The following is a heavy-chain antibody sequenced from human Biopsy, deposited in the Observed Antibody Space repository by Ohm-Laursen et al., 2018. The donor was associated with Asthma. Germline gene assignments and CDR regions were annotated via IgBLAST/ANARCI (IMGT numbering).Heavy chain of an antibody. Sequence: SVKVSCKVSGYTFINYAIHWVRQAPGHSLEWMGWINAANGNTKYSQKFQGRLTISRDTSANTAYMDLSSLRSEDTAVYYCARTYFDFLTGQVHDAFAMWGQGTMVTVSS. CDR3: ARTYFDFLTGQVHDAFAM. CDR1: GYTFINYA. D-gene: IGHD3-9*01. V-gene: IGHV1-3*01. CDR2: INAANGNT. J-gene: IGHJ3*02.